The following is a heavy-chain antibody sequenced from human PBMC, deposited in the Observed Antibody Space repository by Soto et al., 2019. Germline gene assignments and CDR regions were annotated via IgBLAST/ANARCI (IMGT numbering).Heavy chain of an antibody. V-gene: IGHV1-18*01. CDR1: GYTFTSYG. CDR3: ARGVIVVVVAATGFYGMDV. CDR2: ISAYNGNT. Sequence: ASVKVSCKASGYTFTSYGISWVRQAPGQGLEWMGWISAYNGNTNYAQKLQGRVTMTTDTSTSTAYMELRSLRSDDTAVYYCARGVIVVVVAATGFYGMDVWGQGTTVTVSS. D-gene: IGHD2-15*01. J-gene: IGHJ6*02.